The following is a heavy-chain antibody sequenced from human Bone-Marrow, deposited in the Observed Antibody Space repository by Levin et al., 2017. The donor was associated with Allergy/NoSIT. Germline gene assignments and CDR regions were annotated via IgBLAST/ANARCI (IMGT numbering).Heavy chain of an antibody. CDR2: LIPTFASP. J-gene: IGHJ4*02. D-gene: IGHD3-9*01. CDR3: ARTPNILTAYFEF. Sequence: GASVKVSCRPSGATFTSFAINWVRQAPGQGLEWMGGLIPTFASPTYAQKFQGRVTISADKSTNTGYMELSSLTSEDTAVYYCARTPNILTAYFEFWGQGTLVTVSS. CDR1: GATFTSFA. V-gene: IGHV1-69*06.